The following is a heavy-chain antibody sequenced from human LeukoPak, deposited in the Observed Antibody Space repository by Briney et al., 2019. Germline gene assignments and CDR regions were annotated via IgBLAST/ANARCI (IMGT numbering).Heavy chain of an antibody. J-gene: IGHJ3*02. V-gene: IGHV1-69*01. CDR3: ARDRVGWDAFDI. Sequence: ASVKVSCKASGGTFSSYAISWVRQAPGQGLEWMGGIIPIFGTANYAQKFPGRVTITADESTSTAYMELSSLRSEDTAVYYCARDRVGWDAFDIWGQGTMVTVSS. CDR1: GGTFSSYA. CDR2: IIPIFGTA. D-gene: IGHD1-26*01.